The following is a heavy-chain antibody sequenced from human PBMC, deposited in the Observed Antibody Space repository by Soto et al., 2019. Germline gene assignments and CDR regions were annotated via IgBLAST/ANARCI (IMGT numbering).Heavy chain of an antibody. CDR3: AKGDKNSGWSH. CDR2: ISDGT. V-gene: IGHV3-23*01. D-gene: IGHD6-19*01. Sequence: AGYLRLPCAAAALTYNNYAMSWVRQAPGKGLEWVSGISDGTYYADSVKGRFTISRDNSKNTLDLQMYSLRAEDTAVYYCAKGDKNSGWSHWGQGT. J-gene: IGHJ4*02. CDR1: ALTYNNYA.